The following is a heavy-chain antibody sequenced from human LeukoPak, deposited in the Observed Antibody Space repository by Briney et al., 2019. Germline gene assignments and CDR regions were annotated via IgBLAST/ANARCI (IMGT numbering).Heavy chain of an antibody. CDR1: GFTVDSNY. J-gene: IGHJ4*02. CDR2: IYTGGNT. V-gene: IGHV3-53*01. Sequence: GGSLGLSCAASGFTVDSNYLSWVRQAPGKGLEWVSTIYTGGNTYYAASVKGRFTISRDFSKNTVFLHMNSLRAEDTAMYYCARGDDSGYYDYFDYWGQGALVTVSS. CDR3: ARGDDSGYYDYFDY. D-gene: IGHD3-22*01.